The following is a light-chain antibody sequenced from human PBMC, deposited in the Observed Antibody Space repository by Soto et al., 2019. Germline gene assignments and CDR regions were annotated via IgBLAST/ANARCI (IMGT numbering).Light chain of an antibody. J-gene: IGLJ1*01. CDR3: GSYTGSITYV. CDR1: TSDVGGYNY. V-gene: IGLV2-14*01. Sequence: QSVLTQPASVSGSLGQSITISCTGTTSDVGGYNYVSWYQQHPGKAPILMIYEVTNRPSGVPNRFSGSKSGNTASLTISGLQVEDEAEYDCGSYTGSITYVFGTGTKVTVL. CDR2: EVT.